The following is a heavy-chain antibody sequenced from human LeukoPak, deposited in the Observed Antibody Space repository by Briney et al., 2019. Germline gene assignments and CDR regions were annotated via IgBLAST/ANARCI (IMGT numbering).Heavy chain of an antibody. CDR1: GGPISSSSYY. V-gene: IGHV4-61*05. CDR2: IYIRGTT. D-gene: IGHD1-1*01. CDR3: ARLENVDWFDP. J-gene: IGHJ5*02. Sequence: PSETLSLTCTVSGGPISSSSYYWSWIRQPPGKGLEWIGHIYIRGTTDYNPSLKGRVTMSIDTSKNQFSLKLSSVTAADTAVYYCARLENVDWFDPWGQGTLVIVSS.